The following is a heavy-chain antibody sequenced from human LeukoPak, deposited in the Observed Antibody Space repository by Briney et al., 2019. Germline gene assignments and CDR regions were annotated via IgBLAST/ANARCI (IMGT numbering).Heavy chain of an antibody. CDR2: IYYNGST. D-gene: IGHD3-16*01. CDR1: AGSISSYY. Sequence: SETLSLTCTVSAGSISSYYWSWIRQPPGKGLEWIGYIYYNGSTNYNPSLKSRVTISVDTSKNQFSLKLRSVTAADTAVYYCARHQGGGYYFDYWGQGTLVTVSS. J-gene: IGHJ4*02. CDR3: ARHQGGGYYFDY. V-gene: IGHV4-59*01.